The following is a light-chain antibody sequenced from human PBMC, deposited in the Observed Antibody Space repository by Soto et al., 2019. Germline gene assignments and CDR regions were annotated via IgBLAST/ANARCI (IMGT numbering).Light chain of an antibody. V-gene: IGLV2-23*02. Sequence: QSVLTQPASVSGSPGQSITISCTGTSSDVGYYNLVSWYQQHPGKAPKLIIYEVSKRPSGFSNRFSGYKSGNTASLTISGLQAEDEADYYCCSYAGSSTHYVFGTGTKVTVL. CDR2: EVS. CDR1: SSDVGYYNL. J-gene: IGLJ1*01. CDR3: CSYAGSSTHYV.